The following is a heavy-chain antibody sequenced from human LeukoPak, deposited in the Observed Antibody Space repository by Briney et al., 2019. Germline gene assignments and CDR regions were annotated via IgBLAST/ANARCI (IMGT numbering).Heavy chain of an antibody. CDR1: GFTVSNNY. V-gene: IGHV3-53*01. CDR2: IYSGGST. CDR3: ATRGTTATKYFDD. J-gene: IGHJ4*02. D-gene: IGHD1-1*01. Sequence: TGGSLRLSCAASGFTVSNNYMSWVRQAPGKGLEWVSVIYSGGSTYYADSVKGRFTISRDNSKNTLHLQMNSLRAEDTAVYYCATRGTTATKYFDDWGQGTLVTVSS.